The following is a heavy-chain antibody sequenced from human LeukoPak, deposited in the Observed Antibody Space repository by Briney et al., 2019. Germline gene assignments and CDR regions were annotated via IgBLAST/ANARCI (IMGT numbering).Heavy chain of an antibody. Sequence: GGSLRLSCTASGFTFGDYAMTWVRQAPGKGLEWVGFIRSKAYVGTTEYAASVKGRFTISRDDSKSIAYLQMNSLKTEDTAVYYCSRTPGDSSGYYLDSWGQGTLVTVSS. CDR2: IRSKAYVGTT. CDR1: GFTFGDYA. CDR3: SRTPGDSSGYYLDS. D-gene: IGHD3-22*01. J-gene: IGHJ5*01. V-gene: IGHV3-49*04.